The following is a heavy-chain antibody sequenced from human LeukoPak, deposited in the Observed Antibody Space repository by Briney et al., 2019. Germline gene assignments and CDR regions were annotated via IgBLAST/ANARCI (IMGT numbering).Heavy chain of an antibody. CDR3: TAITAAGQRGSSFDY. V-gene: IGHV1-24*01. Sequence: ASVKVSCKLSGYTLTEFSIHWVRRVPGKGLEWMGGFDPEDGETIYAQKFQGRVTMTEDTSSDTAYMELSSLRSDDTAVYFCTAITAAGQRGSSFDYWGQGTLVTVSS. J-gene: IGHJ4*02. CDR1: GYTLTEFS. D-gene: IGHD6-13*01. CDR2: FDPEDGET.